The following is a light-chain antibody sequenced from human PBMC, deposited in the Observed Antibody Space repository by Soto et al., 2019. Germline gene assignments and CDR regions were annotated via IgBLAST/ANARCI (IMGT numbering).Light chain of an antibody. J-gene: IGKJ2*01. CDR2: GAS. CDR1: QSISNN. Sequence: EILMTQSPATLSVSPGERATLSCRASQSISNNLAWYQQKPGQAPRLLIYGASTGATGVPARFSGSGSGTEFTLTISSLQSEDFAVYYCQQCNNWPYTFGQGTKLEIK. CDR3: QQCNNWPYT. V-gene: IGKV3-15*01.